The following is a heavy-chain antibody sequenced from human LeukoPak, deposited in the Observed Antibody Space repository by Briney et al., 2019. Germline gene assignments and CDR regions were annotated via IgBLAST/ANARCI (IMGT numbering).Heavy chain of an antibody. D-gene: IGHD3-22*01. CDR1: GFTFSSYG. V-gene: IGHV3-21*01. J-gene: IGHJ5*02. CDR3: AREDLYYYDSSGYFDWFDP. CDR2: ISSSSSYI. Sequence: PGGSLRLSCAASGFTFSSYGMHWVRQAPGKGLEWVSSISSSSSYIYYADSVKGRFTISRDNAKNSLYLQMNSLRAEDTAVYYCAREDLYYYDSSGYFDWFDPWGQGTLVTVSS.